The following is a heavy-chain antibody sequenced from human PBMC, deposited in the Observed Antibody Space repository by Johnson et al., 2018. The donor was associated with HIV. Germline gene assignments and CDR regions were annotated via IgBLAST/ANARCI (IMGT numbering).Heavy chain of an antibody. CDR1: GFTFSDYS. J-gene: IGHJ3*02. Sequence: VQLVESGGGLVKPGGSLRVSCAASGFTFSDYSMSWIRQAPGKGLEWVGRIKRKIEGETTDYAAPVKGRFTISRDDSKNTLYLQMNSLTTEDTAVYYCTTAIVIDAFDIWGQGTMVTVSS. V-gene: IGHV3-15*01. D-gene: IGHD3-16*02. CDR2: IKRKIEGETT. CDR3: TTAIVIDAFDI.